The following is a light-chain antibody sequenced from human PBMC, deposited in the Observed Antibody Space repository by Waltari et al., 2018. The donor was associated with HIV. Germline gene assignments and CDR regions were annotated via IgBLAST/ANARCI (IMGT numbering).Light chain of an antibody. J-gene: IGLJ1*01. CDR2: DVT. V-gene: IGLV2-18*02. CDR1: SSDVGNYNR. Sequence: QSALTQPPSVSGSPGQSVTISCTGSSSDVGNYNRVHWYQQPPGTAPNLIIYDVTNRPSGVPTRFSGSKSGNTASLAISGLQAEDEADYYCTSYTSSDSFVFGAGTKVSVL. CDR3: TSYTSSDSFV.